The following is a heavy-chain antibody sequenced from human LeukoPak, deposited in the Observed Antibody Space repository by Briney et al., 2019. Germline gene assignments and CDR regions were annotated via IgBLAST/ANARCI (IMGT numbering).Heavy chain of an antibody. D-gene: IGHD3-10*02. V-gene: IGHV3-74*01. CDR2: INSDGSRT. CDR1: GFTFSSYW. Sequence: HTGGSLRLSCAASGFTFSSYWMHWVRQAPGKGLVWVSRINSDGSRTSYADSVKGRFTIPRDNAKNSLYLQMNSLRAEDTAVYYCAELGITMIGGVWGKGTTVTISS. CDR3: AELGITMIGGV. J-gene: IGHJ6*04.